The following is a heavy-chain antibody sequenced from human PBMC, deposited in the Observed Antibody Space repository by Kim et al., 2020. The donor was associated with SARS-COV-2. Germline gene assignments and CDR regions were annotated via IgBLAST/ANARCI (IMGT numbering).Heavy chain of an antibody. CDR2: IYYSGST. V-gene: IGHV4-39*07. CDR1: GGSISSSSYY. Sequence: SETLSLTCTVSGGSISSSSYYWGWIRQPPGKGLEWIGSIYYSGSTYYNPSLKSRVTISVDTSKNQFSLKLSSVTAADTAVYYCARARITIFNGYFDYWGQGTLVTVSS. J-gene: IGHJ4*02. D-gene: IGHD3-9*01. CDR3: ARARITIFNGYFDY.